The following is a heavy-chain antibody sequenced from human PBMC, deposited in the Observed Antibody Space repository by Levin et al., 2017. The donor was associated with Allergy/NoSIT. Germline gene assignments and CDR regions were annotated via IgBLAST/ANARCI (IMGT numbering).Heavy chain of an antibody. V-gene: IGHV3-48*01. CDR1: GFTFSSYS. J-gene: IGHJ5*01. CDR2: IIGTSGAI. D-gene: IGHD5-12*01. CDR3: ARDARRVDSGYDFWFDS. Sequence: GESLKISCKASGFTFSSYSMNWVRQAPGKGLEWISYIIGTSGAIVYADSVEGRFTISRDNDKNSVYLQMNSLRVEDTAVYYCARDARRVDSGYDFWFDSWGQGTLVTVSS.